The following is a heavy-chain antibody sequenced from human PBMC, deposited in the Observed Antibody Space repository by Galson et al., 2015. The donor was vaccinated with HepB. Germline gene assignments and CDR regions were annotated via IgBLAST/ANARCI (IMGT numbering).Heavy chain of an antibody. V-gene: IGHV3-21*01. CDR2: ISSSSSYI. CDR3: ARLYLDGYNGFFDY. J-gene: IGHJ4*02. Sequence: SLRLSCAASGFTFSSYSMNWVRQAPGKGLEWVSSISSSSSYIYYADSVKGRFTISRDNAKNSLYLQMNSLRAEDTAVYYCARLYLDGYNGFFDYWGQGTLVTVSS. D-gene: IGHD5-24*01. CDR1: GFTFSSYS.